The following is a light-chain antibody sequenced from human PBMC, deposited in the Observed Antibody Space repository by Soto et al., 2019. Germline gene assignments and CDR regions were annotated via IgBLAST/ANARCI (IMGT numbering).Light chain of an antibody. V-gene: IGKV2-28*01. Sequence: EIVLTQSPLSLPVTPGEPASISCRSSQSLLHSNGYNYVDWYLQKPGQSPKLLIYLVSNRASGVHDSFSGSGSGTDFTLKISRVEAEDVGLYYCMQALQPPLTFGQGTRLEIK. CDR3: MQALQPPLT. J-gene: IGKJ5*01. CDR2: LVS. CDR1: QSLLHSNGYNY.